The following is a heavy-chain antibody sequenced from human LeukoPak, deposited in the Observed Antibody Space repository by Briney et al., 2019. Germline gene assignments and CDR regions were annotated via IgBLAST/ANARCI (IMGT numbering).Heavy chain of an antibody. CDR3: ARDSRYSSSWYNWFDP. CDR2: IYTSGST. CDR1: GGSISSYY. D-gene: IGHD6-13*01. J-gene: IGHJ5*02. V-gene: IGHV4-4*07. Sequence: SETLSLTCTVSGGSISSYYWSWIRQPAGKGLEWIGRIYTSGSTNYNPSLKSRVTMSVDTSKYQFSLKLSSVTAADTAVYYCARDSRYSSSWYNWFDPWGQGTLVTVSS.